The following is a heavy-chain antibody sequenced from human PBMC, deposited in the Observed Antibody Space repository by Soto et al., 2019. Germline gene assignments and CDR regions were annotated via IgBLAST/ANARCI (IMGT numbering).Heavy chain of an antibody. D-gene: IGHD2-8*01. J-gene: IGHJ3*02. CDR1: GYTFTGYY. V-gene: IGHV1-2*04. CDR2: INPNSGGT. Sequence: AASVKVSCKASGYTFTGYYMHWVRQAPGQGLEWMGWINPNSGGTNYAQKFQGWVTMTRDTSISTAYMELSRLRSDDTAVYYCERDQGYCNNDVCYTYAFDIWGQGTMVTVSS. CDR3: ERDQGYCNNDVCYTYAFDI.